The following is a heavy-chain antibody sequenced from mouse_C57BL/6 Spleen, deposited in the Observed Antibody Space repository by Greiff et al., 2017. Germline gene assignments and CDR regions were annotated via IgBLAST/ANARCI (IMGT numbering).Heavy chain of an antibody. CDR1: GFNIRNTY. V-gene: IGHV14-3*01. Sequence: VQLQESGAELVRPGASVKLSCTASGFNIRNTYMHWVKQRPEQGLEWIGRIDPANGNTKYAPKFQGKATITADTSSNTAYLQLSSLTTEDTAIYYCARGLGDYDEFAYWGQGTLVTVSA. D-gene: IGHD2-4*01. J-gene: IGHJ3*01. CDR3: ARGLGDYDEFAY. CDR2: IDPANGNT.